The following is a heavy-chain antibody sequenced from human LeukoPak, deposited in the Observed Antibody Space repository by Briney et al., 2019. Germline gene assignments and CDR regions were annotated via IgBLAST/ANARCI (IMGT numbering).Heavy chain of an antibody. J-gene: IGHJ4*02. V-gene: IGHV3-7*01. Sequence: GGSLRLSCAASGFPFSTYWMSWVRQAPGKGLEWVANINQDGSEKYYVDSVKGRFTISRDNAKTSLYLQMNSLRAEDTAVYYCARDLSGVAGYTYGRGIDYWGQGTLVTVSS. CDR2: INQDGSEK. CDR3: ARDLSGVAGYTYGRGIDY. CDR1: GFPFSTYW. D-gene: IGHD5-18*01.